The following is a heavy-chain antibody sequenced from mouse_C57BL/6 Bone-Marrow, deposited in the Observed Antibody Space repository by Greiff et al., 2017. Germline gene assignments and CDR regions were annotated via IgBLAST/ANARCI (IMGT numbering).Heavy chain of an antibody. CDR1: GFSLTSYG. CDR3: AKNEYLDV. Sequence: VQLQQSGPGLVQPSQSLSITCTVSGFSLTSYGVHWVRQSPGKGLEWLGVIWRGGSTDDNTAFRSRLSITKVNSKSQVFFKITSLHADATAIYYCAKNEYLDVWGTGTTVTVSS. V-gene: IGHV2-5*01. J-gene: IGHJ1*03. CDR2: IWRGGST.